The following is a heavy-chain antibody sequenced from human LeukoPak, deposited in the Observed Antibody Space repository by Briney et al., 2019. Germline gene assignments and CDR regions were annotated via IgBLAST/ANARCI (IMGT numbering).Heavy chain of an antibody. J-gene: IGHJ4*02. CDR1: GGSISSGSHS. Sequence: PSETLSLTCTVSGGSISSGSHSWGWIRQPPGKGLEWIGSIYYSGSTYYNPSLKSRVTISIDTSKNQFSLKLSSVTAADTSVYYCARQGYSGSSDYFDYWGQGTLVTVSS. V-gene: IGHV4-39*01. CDR3: ARQGYSGSSDYFDY. CDR2: IYYSGST. D-gene: IGHD1-26*01.